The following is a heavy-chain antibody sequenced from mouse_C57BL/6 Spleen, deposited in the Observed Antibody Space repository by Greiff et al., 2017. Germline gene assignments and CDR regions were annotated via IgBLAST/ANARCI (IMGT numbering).Heavy chain of an antibody. D-gene: IGHD1-3*01. CDR1: GYTFTDYD. CDR3: TRSSQSGDYFDY. J-gene: IGHJ2*01. Sequence: VQLKESGAELVRPGASVTLSCKASGYTFTDYDMHWVKQTPVNGLEWIGAIDPETGGPAYNQKFKGKAILTADKSSSPAYMELRSQTPEDSARYNCTRSSQSGDYFDYWGQGTTLTVSS. CDR2: IDPETGGP. V-gene: IGHV1-15*01.